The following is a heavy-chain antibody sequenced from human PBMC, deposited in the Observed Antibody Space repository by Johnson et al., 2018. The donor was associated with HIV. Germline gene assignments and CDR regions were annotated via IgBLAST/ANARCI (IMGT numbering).Heavy chain of an antibody. D-gene: IGHD3-22*01. CDR3: ARVTAHYYDSSGYVDAFDI. CDR2: IRFDGGSK. J-gene: IGHJ3*02. CDR1: GFTFSTYA. V-gene: IGHV3-30*02. Sequence: QMMLVESGGGVVRPGESLRLSCAASGFTFSTYAMHWVRQAPGKGLEWVSFIRFDGGSKYYAESVKGRFTISRDNSKNTVYLQMNSLRVEDTALYYCARVTAHYYDSSGYVDAFDIWGQGTMVTV.